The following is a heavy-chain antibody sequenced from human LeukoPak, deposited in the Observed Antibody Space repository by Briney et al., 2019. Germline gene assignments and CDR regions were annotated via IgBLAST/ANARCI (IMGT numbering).Heavy chain of an antibody. CDR3: ARPFYSGDRGYYFDY. J-gene: IGHJ4*02. CDR1: GFTFSDYY. V-gene: IGHV3-11*04. Sequence: SGGSLRLSCAASGFTFSDYYMSWIRQAPGKGLEWVSYISSSGSTIYYADSVKGRFTISRDNAKNTLYLQMNSLRAEDTAVYYCARPFYSGDRGYYFDYWGQGTLVTVSS. D-gene: IGHD7-27*01. CDR2: ISSSGSTI.